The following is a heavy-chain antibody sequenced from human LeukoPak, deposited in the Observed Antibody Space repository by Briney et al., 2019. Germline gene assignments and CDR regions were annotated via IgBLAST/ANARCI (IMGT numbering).Heavy chain of an antibody. CDR1: GYTFNSYD. V-gene: IGHV1-8*01. J-gene: IGHJ5*02. D-gene: IGHD3-10*01. CDR3: ARGGAGTYYKRDGWFDP. Sequence: ASVKVSCKASGYTFNSYDINWVRQATGQGLEWMGWMNPNTGNTGYGERFQGRVTMTRDNSISTAYMELDSLTSEDTAVYYCARGGAGTYYKRDGWFDPWGQGTVVTVSS. CDR2: MNPNTGNT.